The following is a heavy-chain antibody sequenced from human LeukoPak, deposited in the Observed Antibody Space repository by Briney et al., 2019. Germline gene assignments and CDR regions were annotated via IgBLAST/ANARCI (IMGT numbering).Heavy chain of an antibody. CDR3: AKDSRESSGHFPYYYYYHYGLDV. CDR1: GFTFSSYA. Sequence: GGSLRLSCAASGFTFSSYAMRWVRQAPGKGLEWVSAICGSEGSKYYADSVKGRFTISRDNSENTLYLQINSLRAEDTAVYYCAKDSRESSGHFPYYYYYHYGLDVWGQGTTVTVSS. CDR2: ICGSEGSK. D-gene: IGHD3-22*01. J-gene: IGHJ6*02. V-gene: IGHV3-23*01.